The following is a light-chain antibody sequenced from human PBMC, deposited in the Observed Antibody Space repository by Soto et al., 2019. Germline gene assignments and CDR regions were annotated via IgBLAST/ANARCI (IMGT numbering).Light chain of an antibody. CDR1: PSVSSN. CDR2: GAS. J-gene: IGKJ1*01. V-gene: IGKV3-15*01. CDR3: QQDNNWHPWT. Sequence: EIVMTQSPATLSVSPGERATLSFRASPSVSSNLAWYQQKPGKAPRILIYGASTSATGIPTRLRGRGSETEFSLTTSSLQSQDFSVYYCQQDNNWHPWTYGQGTKVDIK.